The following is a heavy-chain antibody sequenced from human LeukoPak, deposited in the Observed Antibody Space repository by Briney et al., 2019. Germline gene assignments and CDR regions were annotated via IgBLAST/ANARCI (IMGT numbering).Heavy chain of an antibody. V-gene: IGHV4-59*12. CDR3: ATGSKQLAFDY. Sequence: PSETLSLTCTVSGGSISSYYWSWIRQPPGKGLEWIGYIFYSGSTNYNPPLKSRVTISVDTSKNQFSLKLSSVTAADTAVYYCATGSKQLAFDYWGQRTLVTVSS. J-gene: IGHJ4*02. D-gene: IGHD6-6*01. CDR2: IFYSGST. CDR1: GGSISSYY.